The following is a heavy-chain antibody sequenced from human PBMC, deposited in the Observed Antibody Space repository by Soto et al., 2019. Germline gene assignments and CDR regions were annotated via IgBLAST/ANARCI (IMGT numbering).Heavy chain of an antibody. Sequence: QVQLQESGPGLVKPSGTLSLTCAVSSGSISSSNWWSWVRQPPGKGLEWIGEIYHSGSTNYNPSLKGRVTISVDTSKNLFSLNLSSVTAEDTAVYYCSGGAVAGTYPAYWGQGTLVTVSS. V-gene: IGHV4-4*02. CDR3: SGGAVAGTYPAY. J-gene: IGHJ4*02. CDR1: SGSISSSNW. D-gene: IGHD6-19*01. CDR2: IYHSGST.